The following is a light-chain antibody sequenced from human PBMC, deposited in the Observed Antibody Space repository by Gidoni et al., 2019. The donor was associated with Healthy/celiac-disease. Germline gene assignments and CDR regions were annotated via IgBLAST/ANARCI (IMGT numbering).Light chain of an antibody. CDR3: QQYYSTPYT. CDR1: QGISNS. Sequence: DIQLTQSPSSLSASVGDRVTITCRASQGISNSLAWYQQKPGKAPKLLLYAASRWESGVPSRFSGSGSGKDYTLTISSRQPEDFATYYCQQYYSTPYTFGQGTKLEIK. V-gene: IGKV1-NL1*01. CDR2: AAS. J-gene: IGKJ2*01.